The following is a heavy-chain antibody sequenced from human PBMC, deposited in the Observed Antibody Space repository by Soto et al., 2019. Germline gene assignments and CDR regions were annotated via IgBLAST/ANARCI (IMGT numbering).Heavy chain of an antibody. Sequence: TLSLTCAVYGGSFSDYYWSWIRQPPGKGLEWIGEINHSGSTNYNPSPKSRVTISVDTSKNQFSLKLTSVTAADAALYYCARGYGPIDYWGQGTLVTVSS. CDR3: ARGYGPIDY. CDR2: INHSGST. V-gene: IGHV4-34*01. J-gene: IGHJ4*02. CDR1: GGSFSDYY. D-gene: IGHD3-10*01.